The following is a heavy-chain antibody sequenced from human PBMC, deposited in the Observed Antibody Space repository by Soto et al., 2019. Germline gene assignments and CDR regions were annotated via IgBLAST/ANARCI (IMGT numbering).Heavy chain of an antibody. CDR2: INGRGNYI. V-gene: IGHV3-21*01. Sequence: GGSLRLSCSSSVFTFSTYTMNWFRQAPGKGLEWVSSINGRGNYIYYAESVKGRFTISRDNAKNSLYLQMDRLRAEDTALYYCVREDGKVGTNSAFDYWGLGALVTVSS. J-gene: IGHJ4*02. CDR1: VFTFSTYT. D-gene: IGHD1-26*01. CDR3: VREDGKVGTNSAFDY.